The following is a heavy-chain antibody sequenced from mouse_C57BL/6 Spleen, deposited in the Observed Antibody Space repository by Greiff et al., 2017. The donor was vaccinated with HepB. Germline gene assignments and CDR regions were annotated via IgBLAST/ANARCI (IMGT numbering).Heavy chain of an antibody. V-gene: IGHV1-64*01. D-gene: IGHD1-1*01. CDR2: IHPNSGST. CDR1: GYTFTSYW. CDR3: ARSGYYGSSHGGYWYFDV. Sequence: QVQLQQPGAELVKPGASVKLSCKASGYTFTSYWMHWVKQRPGQGLEWIGMIHPNSGSTNYNEKFKSKATLTVDKSSSTAYMQLSSLTSEDSAVYYCARSGYYGSSHGGYWYFDVWGTGTTVTVSS. J-gene: IGHJ1*03.